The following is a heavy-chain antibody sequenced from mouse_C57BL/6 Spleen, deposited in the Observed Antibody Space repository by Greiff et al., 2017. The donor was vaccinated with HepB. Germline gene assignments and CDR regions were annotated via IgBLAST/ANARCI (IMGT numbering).Heavy chain of an antibody. Sequence: EVQLQQSGPELVKPGASVKISCKASGYSFTGYYMNWVKQSPEKSLEWIGEINPSTGGTTYNQKFKAKATLTVDKSSSTAYMQLKSLTSEDSAVYYCARRGGYDAGTYYAMDYWGQGTSVTVSS. CDR3: ARRGGYDAGTYYAMDY. J-gene: IGHJ4*01. D-gene: IGHD2-2*01. V-gene: IGHV1-42*01. CDR2: INPSTGGT. CDR1: GYSFTGYY.